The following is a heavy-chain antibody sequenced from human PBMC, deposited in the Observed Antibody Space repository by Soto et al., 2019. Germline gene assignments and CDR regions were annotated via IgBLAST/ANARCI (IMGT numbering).Heavy chain of an antibody. Sequence: GASVKVSCKASGYTFTGYYMHWVRQAPGQGLEWMGWINPNSGGTNYAQKFQGRVTMTRDTSISTAYMELSRLRSDDTAVYYCARVEVAGNVGWLDPWGQGPLVTVYS. D-gene: IGHD6-19*01. V-gene: IGHV1-2*02. CDR3: ARVEVAGNVGWLDP. CDR2: INPNSGGT. J-gene: IGHJ5*02. CDR1: GYTFTGYY.